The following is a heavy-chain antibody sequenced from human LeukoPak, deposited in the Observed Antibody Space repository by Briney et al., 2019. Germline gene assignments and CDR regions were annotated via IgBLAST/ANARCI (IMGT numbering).Heavy chain of an antibody. Sequence: GGSLRLSCAASGFTFSSYAMSWVRQAPGKGLEWVSAISGSGGSTYYADSVKGRFTISRDNSKNTLYLQMNSLRAEDTAVYYCAKDQAMVRAIVSGIDYWGQGTLVTVSS. D-gene: IGHD3-10*01. CDR2: ISGSGGST. CDR3: AKDQAMVRAIVSGIDY. CDR1: GFTFSSYA. V-gene: IGHV3-23*01. J-gene: IGHJ4*02.